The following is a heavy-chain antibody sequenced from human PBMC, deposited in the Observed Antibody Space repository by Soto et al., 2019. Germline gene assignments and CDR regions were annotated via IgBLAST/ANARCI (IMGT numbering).Heavy chain of an antibody. CDR1: GGSISSGGYS. V-gene: IGHV4-30-2*01. J-gene: IGHJ4*02. Sequence: QLQLQESGSGLVKPSQTLSLICAVSGGSISSGGYSWSWIRQPPGKGLEWIGYIYHSGSTYYNPSLKSRVTISVDRSKNQFSLKLSSVTAADTAVYYCAREVTVTKTVDYWGQGTLVTVSS. CDR3: AREVTVTKTVDY. CDR2: IYHSGST. D-gene: IGHD4-17*01.